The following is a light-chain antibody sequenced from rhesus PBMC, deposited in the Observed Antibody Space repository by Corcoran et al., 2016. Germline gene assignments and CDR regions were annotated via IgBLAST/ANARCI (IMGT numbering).Light chain of an antibody. CDR3: QQHNSYPFT. V-gene: IGKV1-25*01. Sequence: DIQMTQSPSSLSASVGDTVTITCQASQGISKYLAWYQQTPVKAPKLLMYDASTLQSGVPSRFSGSGSGTEFTLTISSLQPEDFAPYYCQQHNSYPFTFGPGTKLDIK. CDR1: QGISKY. J-gene: IGKJ3*01. CDR2: DAS.